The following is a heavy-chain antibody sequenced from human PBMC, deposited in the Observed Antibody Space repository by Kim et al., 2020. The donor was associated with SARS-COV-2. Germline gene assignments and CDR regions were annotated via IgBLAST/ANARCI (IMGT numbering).Heavy chain of an antibody. V-gene: IGHV3-23*01. D-gene: IGHD1-26*01. CDR2: ITGNSERT. J-gene: IGHJ6*02. CDR1: GFTFSNYG. Sequence: GGSLRLSCVGSGFTFSNYGMSWVRQAPGKGLEWVSIITGNSERTSYADSVRGRFTISRDNSQNTLYLEMNSLRAEDTAVYYCAKRQKVGVANHGIDVWGQGTTVTVSS. CDR3: AKRQKVGVANHGIDV.